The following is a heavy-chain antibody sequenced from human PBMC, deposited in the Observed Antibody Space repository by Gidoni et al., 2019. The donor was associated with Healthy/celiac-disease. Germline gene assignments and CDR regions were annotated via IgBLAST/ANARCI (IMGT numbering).Heavy chain of an antibody. D-gene: IGHD6-13*01. J-gene: IGHJ3*02. V-gene: IGHV3-64D*06. Sequence: EVQLVESGGGLVQPGGSLRLSCSASGFTFSSYAMHWVRQAPGKGLEYVSAISSNGGSTYYADSVKGRCTISRDNSKNTLYLQMSSLRAEDTAVYYCVNSKYSSSSDAFDIWGQGTMVTVSS. CDR2: ISSNGGST. CDR1: GFTFSSYA. CDR3: VNSKYSSSSDAFDI.